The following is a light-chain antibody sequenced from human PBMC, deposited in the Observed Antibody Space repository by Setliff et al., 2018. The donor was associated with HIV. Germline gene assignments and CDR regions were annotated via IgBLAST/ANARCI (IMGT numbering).Light chain of an antibody. CDR3: CSYGGSSTFVV. V-gene: IGLV2-23*02. J-gene: IGLJ2*01. Sequence: QSALTQPASVSGSPGQSITISCTGTSNDVGSYSLVSWYQQLPSKAPKLMIYEVDKRPSGVSNRFSGSKSGNTASLTISGLQAEDEADYYCCSYGGSSTFVVFGGGTK. CDR1: SNDVGSYSL. CDR2: EVD.